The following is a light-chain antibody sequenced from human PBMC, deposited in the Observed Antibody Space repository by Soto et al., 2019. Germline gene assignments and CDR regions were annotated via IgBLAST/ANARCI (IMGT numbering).Light chain of an antibody. Sequence: QSALTQPASVSGSPGQSITISCTGTSSDVGGNKYVSWYQQYPGKVPKLLINKVSNRPSGVSNRFSGSKSGNTASLTISGLLAEAEADYFCTSSTRDSVYVFGTATKVTV. CDR3: TSSTRDSVYV. CDR2: KVS. J-gene: IGLJ1*01. V-gene: IGLV2-14*01. CDR1: SSDVGGNKY.